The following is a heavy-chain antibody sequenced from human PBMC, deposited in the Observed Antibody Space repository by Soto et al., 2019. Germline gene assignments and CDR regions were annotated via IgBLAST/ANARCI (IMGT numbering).Heavy chain of an antibody. J-gene: IGHJ6*03. CDR2: IWYDGSNK. Sequence: PGGSLRLSCAAAGFTFSSYGMHWVRQAPGKGLEWVAVIWYDGSNKYYADSVKGRFTISRDNSKNTLYLQMNSLRAEDTAVYYCATFSDYYYYYMDVWGKGTTVTVSS. CDR3: ATFSDYYYYYMDV. CDR1: GFTFSSYG. V-gene: IGHV3-33*01.